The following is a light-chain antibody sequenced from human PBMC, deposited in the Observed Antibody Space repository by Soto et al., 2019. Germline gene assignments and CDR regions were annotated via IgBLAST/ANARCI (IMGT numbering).Light chain of an antibody. Sequence: ILRTQSPAALSVSPGERVTLSCRASQRVSRDLAWYQKKPGQAPRLLIYDTSTRAGGVPAMLGGSWSGADFTLTSSRMEDEDFAVYYCQQYGSSGTFGQGTKVDIK. CDR3: QQYGSSGT. J-gene: IGKJ1*01. V-gene: IGKV3D-15*01. CDR2: DTS. CDR1: QRVSRD.